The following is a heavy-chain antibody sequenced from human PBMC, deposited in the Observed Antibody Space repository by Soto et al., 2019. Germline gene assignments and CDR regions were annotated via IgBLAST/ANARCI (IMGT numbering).Heavy chain of an antibody. Sequence: EVQLLESGGGLVQPGGSLGLSCAASGFPFSSYAMTWVRKAPGKGLEWVSLISGSGGSTYYADSLKGRFTISRDNSRDTLYLQMNSLRPEDTAVYYCAKVHGSGSYNNFADYWGQGTLVTVSS. V-gene: IGHV3-23*01. CDR1: GFPFSSYA. CDR2: ISGSGGST. CDR3: AKVHGSGSYNNFADY. J-gene: IGHJ4*02. D-gene: IGHD3-10*01.